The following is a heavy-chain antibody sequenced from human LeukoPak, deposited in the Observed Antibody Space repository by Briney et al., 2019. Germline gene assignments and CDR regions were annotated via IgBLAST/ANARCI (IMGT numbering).Heavy chain of an antibody. D-gene: IGHD3-3*01. CDR2: IYPGDSDT. CDR1: GYSFSSYW. V-gene: IGHV5-51*01. J-gene: IGHJ4*02. CDR3: VRFWSGYYNY. Sequence: GESLKISCKGSGYSFSSYWIGWVRQMPGKGLEWMGIIYPGDSDTKYSPSFQGQVTISADKSINTAYLQWSILKASDTAMYYCVRFWSGYYNYWGQGTLVTVSS.